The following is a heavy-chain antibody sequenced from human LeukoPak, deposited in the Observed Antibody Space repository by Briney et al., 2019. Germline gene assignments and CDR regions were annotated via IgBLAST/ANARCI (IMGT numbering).Heavy chain of an antibody. Sequence: ASVKVSCKASRYTFTGYYFHWVRQAPGQGLEWMGWINANSGGTNYAQQFQGRVTMTGDTSISTAYMELRRLTSDDTAVYYCARSGLIRIAMTGTMDSWGQGTLVTVSS. CDR1: RYTFTGYY. CDR2: INANSGGT. V-gene: IGHV1-2*02. J-gene: IGHJ4*02. D-gene: IGHD6-19*01. CDR3: ARSGLIRIAMTGTMDS.